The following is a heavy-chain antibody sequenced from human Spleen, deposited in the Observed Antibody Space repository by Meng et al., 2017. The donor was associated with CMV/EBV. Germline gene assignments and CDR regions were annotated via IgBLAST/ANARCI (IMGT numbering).Heavy chain of an antibody. CDR3: ASDKTWNGAFDI. Sequence: SETLSLTCTVSGGSISSYYWSWIRQPPGKGLEWIGYIYYSGSTNYNPSLKSRVTISVDTSKNQFSLKLSSVTAADTAVYYCASDKTWNGAFDIWGQGTMVTVSS. CDR1: GGSISSYY. CDR2: IYYSGST. D-gene: IGHD1-1*01. J-gene: IGHJ3*02. V-gene: IGHV4-59*01.